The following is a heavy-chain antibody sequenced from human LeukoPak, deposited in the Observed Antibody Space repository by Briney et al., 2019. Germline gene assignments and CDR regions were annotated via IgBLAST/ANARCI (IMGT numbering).Heavy chain of an antibody. D-gene: IGHD3-3*01. CDR2: INPNSGGT. J-gene: IGHJ4*02. V-gene: IGHV1-2*04. Sequence: ASVKVSCKASGYTFTGYYMHWVRQAPGQGLEWMGWINPNSGGTNYAQKFQGWVTMTRDTSISTAYMELSRLRSDDTAVYYCARAPRPTASITILGVVSDTVGYVFDYWGQGTLVTVSS. CDR3: ARAPRPTASITILGVVSDTVGYVFDY. CDR1: GYTFTGYY.